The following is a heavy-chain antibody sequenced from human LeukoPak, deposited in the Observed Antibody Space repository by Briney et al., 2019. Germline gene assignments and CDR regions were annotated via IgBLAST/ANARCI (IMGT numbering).Heavy chain of an antibody. J-gene: IGHJ3*02. CDR2: ISGSGGST. D-gene: IGHD6-6*01. CDR3: AKRFLARPREDDAFDI. V-gene: IGHV3-23*01. Sequence: GGSLRLSCAASGFTFSSYAMSWVRQAPGKGLEWVSAISGSGGSTYYADSVKGRFTISRDNSKNTLYLQMNSLRAEDTAVYYCAKRFLARPREDDAFDIWGQGTMVTVSS. CDR1: GFTFSSYA.